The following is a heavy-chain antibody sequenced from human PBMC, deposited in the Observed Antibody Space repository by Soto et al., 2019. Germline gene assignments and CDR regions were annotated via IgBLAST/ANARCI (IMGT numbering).Heavy chain of an antibody. V-gene: IGHV1-2*04. CDR3: ARGDKLSLYPQLDY. J-gene: IGHJ4*02. CDR1: GYTFTGNY. D-gene: IGHD3-16*02. CDR2: INVNSGGT. Sequence: QVQLVQSGAEVKKPGASVKVSCKASGYTFTGNYMHWVRQAPGQGFEWMGWINVNSGGTKYAQKFQGWVTTTRDTSISTVYMELSRLRSDATGVCYCARGDKLSLYPQLDYWGQGTLVNVSS.